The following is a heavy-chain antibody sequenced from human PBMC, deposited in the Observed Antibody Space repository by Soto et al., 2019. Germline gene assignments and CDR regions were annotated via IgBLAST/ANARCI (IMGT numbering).Heavy chain of an antibody. CDR1: GGSISSSSYY. V-gene: IGHV4-39*01. CDR2: IYYSGST. CDR3: ASLDCSGGSCYGNWFDP. J-gene: IGHJ5*02. D-gene: IGHD2-15*01. Sequence: QLQLQESGPGLVKPSETLSLTCTVSGGSISSSSYYWGWIRQPPGEGLEWIGSIYYSGSTYYNPSLKSRVTISVDTSKNQFSLKLSSVTAADTAVYYCASLDCSGGSCYGNWFDPWGQGTLVTVSS.